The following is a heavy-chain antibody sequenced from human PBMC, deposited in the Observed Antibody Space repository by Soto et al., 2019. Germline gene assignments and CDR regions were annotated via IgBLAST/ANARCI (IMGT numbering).Heavy chain of an antibody. V-gene: IGHV1-18*04. D-gene: IGHD3-10*01. Sequence: QVQLVQSGAEVKKPGASVNISCKASGYTFTNYGVSWVRQAPGQGLEWMGWISAYSGLTHYPQHLQGRVTMTTVTSTTTAYLELGSLTSDDTAVYYCARRTPDASGSYFAGDFWGQGTLITVSS. CDR3: ARRTPDASGSYFAGDF. J-gene: IGHJ4*02. CDR1: GYTFTNYG. CDR2: ISAYSGLT.